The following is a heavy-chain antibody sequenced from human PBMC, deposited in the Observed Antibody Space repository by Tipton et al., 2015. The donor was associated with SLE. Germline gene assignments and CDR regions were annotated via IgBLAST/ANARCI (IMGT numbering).Heavy chain of an antibody. D-gene: IGHD6-19*01. CDR2: MKPDGSEK. CDR3: ARDGSGWSAS. CDR1: GFTFSSSW. V-gene: IGHV3-7*01. J-gene: IGHJ5*02. Sequence: SLRLSCAVSGFTFSSSWMSWLRQAPGKGLEGVANMKPDGSEKYYVDSVKGRFTISRDNAKNSLYLQMNSLRAEDTALYYCARDGSGWSASWGQGTLVTVSS.